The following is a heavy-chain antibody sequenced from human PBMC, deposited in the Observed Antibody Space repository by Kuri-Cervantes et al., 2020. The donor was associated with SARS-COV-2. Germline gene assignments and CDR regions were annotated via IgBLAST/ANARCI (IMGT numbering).Heavy chain of an antibody. CDR3: ARPYDEGPTTPN. CDR1: EFSFTNAW. D-gene: IGHD3-22*01. CDR2: ISSSSSYI. Sequence: GGSLRLSCAASEFSFTNAWMNWVRQAPGKGLEWVSSISSSSSYIYYADSVKGRFTISRDNAKNSLYLQMNSLRAEDTAVYYCARPYDEGPTTPNWGQGTLVTVSS. J-gene: IGHJ4*02. V-gene: IGHV3-21*01.